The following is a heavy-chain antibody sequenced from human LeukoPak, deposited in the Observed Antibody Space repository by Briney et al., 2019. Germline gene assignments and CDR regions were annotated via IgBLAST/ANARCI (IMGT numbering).Heavy chain of an antibody. CDR3: ARDHDSSGSPGDAFDI. Sequence: PSETLSLTCTVSGGSISSSSYYWGWIRQPPGKGLEWIGSIYYSGSTYYNPSLKSRVTISVDKSKNQFSPKLSSVTAADTAVYCCARDHDSSGSPGDAFDIWGQGTMVTVSS. D-gene: IGHD3-22*01. V-gene: IGHV4-39*07. J-gene: IGHJ3*02. CDR1: GGSISSSSYY. CDR2: IYYSGST.